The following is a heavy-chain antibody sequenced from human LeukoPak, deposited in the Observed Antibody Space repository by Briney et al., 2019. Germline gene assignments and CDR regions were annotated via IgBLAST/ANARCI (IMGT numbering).Heavy chain of an antibody. CDR2: FLPGYSHS. J-gene: IGHJ4*02. D-gene: IGHD1-1*01. V-gene: IGHV5-51*01. CDR3: VRHPPGAGFDY. Sequence: GEWLQISCYASCYTFTKQWIGWGRQMPGKGREGIVIFLPGYSHSKYSPSFQAHVTISVHNSITPAYLQWNSLKASDTAIYYCVRHPPGAGFDYWGQGTLVTVSS. CDR1: CYTFTKQW.